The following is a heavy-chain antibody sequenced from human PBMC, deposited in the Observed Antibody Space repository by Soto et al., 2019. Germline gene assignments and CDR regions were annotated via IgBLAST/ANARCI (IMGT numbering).Heavy chain of an antibody. J-gene: IGHJ4*02. CDR2: IYYSGST. V-gene: IGHV4-59*01. CDR1: GGSISSYY. Sequence: PSETLSLTCTVSGGSISSYYWSWIRQPPGKGLEWIGYIYYSGSTNYNPSLKSRVTISVDTSKNQFSLKLSSVTAADTAVYYCASDYGDSYFDYWGQGTLVTVSS. CDR3: ASDYGDSYFDY. D-gene: IGHD4-17*01.